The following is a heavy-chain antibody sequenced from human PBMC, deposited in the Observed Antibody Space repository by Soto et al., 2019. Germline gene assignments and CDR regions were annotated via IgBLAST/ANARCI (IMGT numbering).Heavy chain of an antibody. J-gene: IGHJ5*02. V-gene: IGHV4-34*01. D-gene: IGHD5-18*01. CDR3: ASVDTAMVTGWTRPKNTWFDP. CDR1: GGSFSGYY. CDR2: INHSGST. Sequence: PSETPSLTCAVYGGSFSGYYWSWIRQPPGKGLEWIGEINHSGSTNYNPSLKSRVTISVDTSKNQFSLKLSSVTAADTAVYYCASVDTAMVTGWTRPKNTWFDPWGQGTLVTVCS.